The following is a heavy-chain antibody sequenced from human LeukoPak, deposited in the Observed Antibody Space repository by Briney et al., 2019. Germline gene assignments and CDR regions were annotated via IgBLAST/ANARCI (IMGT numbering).Heavy chain of an antibody. J-gene: IGHJ4*02. D-gene: IGHD6-19*01. CDR1: GFTFSSYA. CDR3: AIYGYSSGWPFDY. V-gene: IGHV3-23*01. CDR2: ISGSGGSS. Sequence: GGSLRLSCAASGFTFSSYAMSWVRQAPGKGLEWVSAISGSGGSSYFADSVKGRFTISRDNSNNTLYLQMNSLRAEDTAVYYCAIYGYSSGWPFDYWGQGTLVTVPS.